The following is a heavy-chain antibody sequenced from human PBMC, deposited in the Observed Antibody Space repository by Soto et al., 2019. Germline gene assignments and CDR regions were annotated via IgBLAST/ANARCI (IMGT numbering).Heavy chain of an antibody. J-gene: IGHJ4*02. D-gene: IGHD6-19*01. V-gene: IGHV4-39*01. CDR1: GGSIGTRNYY. Sequence: QLQLQESGPGLVKPSETLSLTCNVSGGSIGTRNYYWAWIRQPPGKGLEWIGSLYYSGSTYYNPSLKSRVTISVDTSNNQFSLKVTSVTAADTAVYYCARHYSSGWDYFDYWGQGTLVTVSS. CDR2: LYYSGST. CDR3: ARHYSSGWDYFDY.